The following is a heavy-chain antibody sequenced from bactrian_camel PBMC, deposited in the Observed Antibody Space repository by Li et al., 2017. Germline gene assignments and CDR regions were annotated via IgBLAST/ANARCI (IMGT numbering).Heavy chain of an antibody. D-gene: IGHD2*01. V-gene: IGHV3S53*01. CDR1: ESTYRSIC. CDR3: AASWDVTAIEALGRIADPAFGY. CDR2: VDSNGVT. J-gene: IGHJ6*01. Sequence: HVQLVESGGGSVQAGGSLTLSCSASESTYRSICMAWFRQVPGSQRETVATVDSNGVTKVAGSVKGRFTISKDNAENILYLQMDNLKPEDSATYRCAASWDVTAIEALGRIADPAFGYWGEGTQVTVS.